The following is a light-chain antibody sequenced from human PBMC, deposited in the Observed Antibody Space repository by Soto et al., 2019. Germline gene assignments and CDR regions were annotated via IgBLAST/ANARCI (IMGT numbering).Light chain of an antibody. Sequence: QSVLTQPPSASGTPGQRVTISCSGSSSNIGSNTVNWYQQLPGTAPKLLIYSNNQRPSGVPGRFSCSKSGNSAPLAISGLQSEDEADYYCAAWDDSLGYVFGTGTKVTVL. CDR2: SNN. J-gene: IGLJ1*01. CDR1: SSNIGSNT. CDR3: AAWDDSLGYV. V-gene: IGLV1-44*01.